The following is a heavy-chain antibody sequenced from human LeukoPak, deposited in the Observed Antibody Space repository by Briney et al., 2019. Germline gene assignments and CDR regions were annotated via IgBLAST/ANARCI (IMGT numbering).Heavy chain of an antibody. CDR3: ARHPYYYGSGSYYSHFDY. CDR2: INHSGST. J-gene: IGHJ4*02. D-gene: IGHD3-10*01. V-gene: IGHV4-34*01. CDR1: GGSFSGYY. Sequence: KPSETLSLTCAVYGGSFSGYYWSWIRQPPGKGLEWIGEINHSGSTNYNPSLKSRVTISVDTSKNQFSLKLSSVTAADTAVYYCARHPYYYGSGSYYSHFDYWGQGTLVTVSS.